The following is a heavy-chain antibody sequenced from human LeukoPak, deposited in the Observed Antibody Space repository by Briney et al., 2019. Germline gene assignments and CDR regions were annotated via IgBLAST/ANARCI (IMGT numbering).Heavy chain of an antibody. J-gene: IGHJ4*02. Sequence: PSETLSLTCTVSGGSVSSSSYYWGWIRQPPMKGLEWIGSIYYNGSTEYNLSLKSRVTISVDTSRNQFSLKLSSVTPADTAVYYCARHQSYGSGTYYAPFDNRGQGILVTVSS. CDR1: GGSVSSSSYY. CDR2: IYYNGST. V-gene: IGHV4-39*01. D-gene: IGHD3-10*01. CDR3: ARHQSYGSGTYYAPFDN.